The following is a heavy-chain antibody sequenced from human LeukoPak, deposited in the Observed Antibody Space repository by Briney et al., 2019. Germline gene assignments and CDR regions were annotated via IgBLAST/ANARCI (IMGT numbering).Heavy chain of an antibody. Sequence: ASETLSLTCTVSGGSISSYYWSWIRRPPGKGLEWIGYIYYTGSTNYNPSLKSRVTISVDTSKNQFSLKLSSVTAADTAVYYCARGYCSGGTCYRTFFDYWGQGTLVTVSS. CDR1: GGSISSYY. J-gene: IGHJ4*02. D-gene: IGHD2-15*01. V-gene: IGHV4-59*01. CDR2: IYYTGST. CDR3: ARGYCSGGTCYRTFFDY.